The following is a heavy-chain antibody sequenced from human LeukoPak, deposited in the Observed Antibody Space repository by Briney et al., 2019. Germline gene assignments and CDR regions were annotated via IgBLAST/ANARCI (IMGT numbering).Heavy chain of an antibody. Sequence: GGSLRLSCAASGFTFSSYWMSWVRQAPGKGLEWVANIKQDGSEKYYVDSVKGRFPISRDNAKNSLYLQMNSVRAEDSAVYCGARDGGIFGVVIGAFDIWGQGTMVTVSS. CDR1: GFTFSSYW. J-gene: IGHJ3*02. D-gene: IGHD3-3*01. V-gene: IGHV3-7*01. CDR2: IKQDGSEK. CDR3: ARDGGIFGVVIGAFDI.